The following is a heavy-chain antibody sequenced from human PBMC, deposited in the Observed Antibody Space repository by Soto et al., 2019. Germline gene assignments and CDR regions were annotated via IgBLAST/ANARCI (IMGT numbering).Heavy chain of an antibody. Sequence: ASVKVSCKASGYTFTGYYMHWVRQAPGQGLEWMGWINPNSGGTNYAQKFQGWVTMTRDTSISTAYMELSRLRSDDTAVYYCASATVTTGTYYYYGMDVWGQGTTVTVSS. CDR2: INPNSGGT. CDR3: ASATVTTGTYYYYGMDV. CDR1: GYTFTGYY. J-gene: IGHJ6*02. V-gene: IGHV1-2*04. D-gene: IGHD4-17*01.